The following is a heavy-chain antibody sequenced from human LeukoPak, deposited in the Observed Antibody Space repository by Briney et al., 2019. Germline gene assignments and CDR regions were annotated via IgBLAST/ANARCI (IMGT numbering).Heavy chain of an antibody. CDR2: IHHSGST. V-gene: IGHV4-38-2*01. CDR3: ARRSLGTIDY. D-gene: IGHD3/OR15-3a*01. Sequence: KPSETLSLTCAVSGYSISSGYYWGWIRQPPGKGLEWIGSIHHSGSTYYNPSLKSRVTISVDTSKNQFSLKLSSVTAADTAVYYCARRSLGTIDYWGQGTLVTVSS. J-gene: IGHJ4*02. CDR1: GYSISSGYY.